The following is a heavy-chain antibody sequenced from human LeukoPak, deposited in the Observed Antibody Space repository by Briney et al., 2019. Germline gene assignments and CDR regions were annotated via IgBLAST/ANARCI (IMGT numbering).Heavy chain of an antibody. CDR1: GGSISSYY. CDR2: IYYSGST. D-gene: IGHD1-26*01. Sequence: PSETLSLTCTVSGGSISSYYWSWIRQPPGKGLEWIGYIYYSGSTNYNPSLKSRVTISVDTSKNQFSLKLSSVTAADTAVYYCAIDVGATFDYWGQGTLVTVSS. J-gene: IGHJ4*02. CDR3: AIDVGATFDY. V-gene: IGHV4-59*12.